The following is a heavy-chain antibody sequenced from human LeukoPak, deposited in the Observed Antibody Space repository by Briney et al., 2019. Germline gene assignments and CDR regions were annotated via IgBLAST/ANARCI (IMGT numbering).Heavy chain of an antibody. CDR3: AKSSDGSTSFDQ. J-gene: IGHJ4*02. CDR1: GFTFSSYG. V-gene: IGHV3-23*01. CDR2: ISGSGGST. Sequence: GGSLRLSCAVSGFTFSSYGISWVRQAPGKGLEWVSGISGSGGSTYYADSAKGRFTISRDNSKNTLYLQINSLRAEDMALYYCAKSSDGSTSFDQWGQGTLVTVSS. D-gene: IGHD2-2*01.